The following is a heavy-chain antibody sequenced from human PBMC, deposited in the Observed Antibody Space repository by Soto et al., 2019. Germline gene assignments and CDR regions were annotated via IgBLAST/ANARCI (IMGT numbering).Heavy chain of an antibody. V-gene: IGHV1-3*01. J-gene: IGHJ3*02. D-gene: IGHD6-19*01. CDR2: INAGNGNT. Sequence: ASVNVRCKASGYTFTSYAMHWVRQAPGQRLERMGWINAGNGNTKYSQKFQGRVTITRDTSASTAYMELSSLRSEDTAVYYCARVRSSGWYSIAFDICGQGTMVTDSS. CDR3: ARVRSSGWYSIAFDI. CDR1: GYTFTSYA.